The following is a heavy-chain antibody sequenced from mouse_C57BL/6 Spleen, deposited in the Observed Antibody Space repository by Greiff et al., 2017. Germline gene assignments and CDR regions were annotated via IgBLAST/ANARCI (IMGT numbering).Heavy chain of an antibody. CDR3: ARRELGD. Sequence: VQLQQPGAELVKPGASVKLSCKASGYTFTSYWMQWVKQRPGQGLEWIGEIDPSDSYTNYNQKFKGKATLTVDTSSSTAYMQLSSLTSEASAVYYCARRELGDWGQGTTLTVSS. V-gene: IGHV1-50*01. J-gene: IGHJ2*01. D-gene: IGHD4-1*01. CDR2: IDPSDSYT. CDR1: GYTFTSYW.